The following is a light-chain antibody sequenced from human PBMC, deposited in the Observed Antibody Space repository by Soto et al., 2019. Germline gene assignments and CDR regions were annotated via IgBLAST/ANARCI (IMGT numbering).Light chain of an antibody. CDR3: QQYGSSSWT. Sequence: EIVLTQSPATLSLSPGERATLSCRASQSVSSYLAWYQQKPGQAPRLLIYDASNRATDIPDRFSGSGSGTDFTLTIGRLETEDFAVYYCQQYGSSSWTFGQGTKVDIK. CDR1: QSVSSY. V-gene: IGKV3-11*01. CDR2: DAS. J-gene: IGKJ1*01.